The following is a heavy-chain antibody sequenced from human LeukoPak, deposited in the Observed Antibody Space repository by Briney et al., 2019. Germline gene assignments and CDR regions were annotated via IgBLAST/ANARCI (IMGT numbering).Heavy chain of an antibody. J-gene: IGHJ5*02. CDR2: INHSGST. CDR1: GGSFSGYY. D-gene: IGHD2-21*01. CDR3: ARGHYCGTARRYWFDP. V-gene: IGHV4-34*01. Sequence: SETLSLTCAVYGGSFSGYYWSWIRQPPGKGLEWIGDINHSGSTTYNPSLKSRVSISVDTSKNQFSLKLSSVTAADTAVYYCARGHYCGTARRYWFDPWGQGSLVTVSS.